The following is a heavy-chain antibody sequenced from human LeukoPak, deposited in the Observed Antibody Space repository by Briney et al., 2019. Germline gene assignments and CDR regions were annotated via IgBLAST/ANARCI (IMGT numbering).Heavy chain of an antibody. J-gene: IGHJ5*02. D-gene: IGHD6-13*01. CDR2: IYYSGST. CDR1: GGSISSSSYY. V-gene: IGHV4-39*07. Sequence: SETLSLTCTVSGGSISSSSYYWGWLRQPPGKGLEWIGSIYYSGSTYYNPSLKSRVTISVDTSKNQFSLKLSSVTAADTAVYYCARDIIAAAGTMAYNWFDPWGQGTLVTVSS. CDR3: ARDIIAAAGTMAYNWFDP.